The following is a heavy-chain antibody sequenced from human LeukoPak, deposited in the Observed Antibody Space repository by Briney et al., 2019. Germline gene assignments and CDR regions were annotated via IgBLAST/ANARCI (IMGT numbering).Heavy chain of an antibody. CDR1: GGTFSSYA. CDR2: IIPIFGTA. V-gene: IGHV1-69*05. J-gene: IGHJ4*02. D-gene: IGHD6-6*01. Sequence: SVKVSCKASGGTFSSYAISWVRQAPGQGLEWMGGIIPIFGTANYAQKFQGRVTITTDETTSTAYMELGSLRSEDTAVYYCARARSPNTYYFDYWGQGTLVTVSS. CDR3: ARARSPNTYYFDY.